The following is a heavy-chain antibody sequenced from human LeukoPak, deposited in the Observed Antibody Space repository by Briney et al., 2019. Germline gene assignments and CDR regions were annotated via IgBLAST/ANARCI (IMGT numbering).Heavy chain of an antibody. J-gene: IGHJ6*02. CDR3: ARGSRLRGVYGMDV. CDR2: INDQGGT. V-gene: IGHV4-34*01. D-gene: IGHD3-16*01. CDR1: GGSFNGYY. Sequence: SETLSLTCAVSGGSFNGYYWTWTRQSPGKGLEWIGEINDQGGTSYNPSHKSRVTMSVDKSKNQFSLRLTAVSAADTAVFFCARGSRLRGVYGMDVWGQGTTVTVSS.